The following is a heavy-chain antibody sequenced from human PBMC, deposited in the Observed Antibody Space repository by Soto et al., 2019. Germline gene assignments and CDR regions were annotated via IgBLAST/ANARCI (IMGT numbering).Heavy chain of an antibody. V-gene: IGHV3-7*01. D-gene: IGHD2-15*01. J-gene: IGHJ3*02. CDR2: IKEDGSEK. CDR1: GFTFSNYF. CDR3: GRKLCCSGGAGRSGKAFDI. Sequence: GGSLRLSCAASGFTFSNYFMTWVRQAPGKGLEWVAGIKEDGSEKYYVDSVKGRFTISRDNAEGSMYLQMNSLRAEDTAAYYSGRKLCCSGGAGRSGKAFDIWGQGTMVTVSS.